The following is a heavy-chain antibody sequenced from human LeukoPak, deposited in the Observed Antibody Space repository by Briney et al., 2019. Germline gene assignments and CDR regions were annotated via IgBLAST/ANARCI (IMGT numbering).Heavy chain of an antibody. Sequence: GSLRLSCAASGFTVSSNYMSWVRQAPGKGLEWVSLIYSGGSTSYADSVKGRFTISRDNAKNSLYLQMNSLRAEDTAVYYCARVPRRIVVVPAANDYWGQGTLVTVSS. CDR1: GFTVSSNY. J-gene: IGHJ4*02. CDR2: IYSGGST. V-gene: IGHV3-66*01. CDR3: ARVPRRIVVVPAANDY. D-gene: IGHD2-2*01.